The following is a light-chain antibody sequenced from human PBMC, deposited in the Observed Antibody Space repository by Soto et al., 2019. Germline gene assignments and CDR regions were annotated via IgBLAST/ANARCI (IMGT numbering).Light chain of an antibody. CDR3: QQYYSTPYT. J-gene: IGKJ2*01. Sequence: DIVMTQSPDSLAVSLGERATINCKSSRSVLYSSNTKNDLAWYQQKTGQPPKLLIYWASTRESGVPDRFSGSGSGTDFTLTISSLQAEDVAVYYCQQYYSTPYTFGQGTKLEIK. CDR2: WAS. CDR1: RSVLYSSNTKND. V-gene: IGKV4-1*01.